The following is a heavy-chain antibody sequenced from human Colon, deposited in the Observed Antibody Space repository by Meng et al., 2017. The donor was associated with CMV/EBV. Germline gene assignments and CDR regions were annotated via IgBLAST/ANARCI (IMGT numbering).Heavy chain of an antibody. Sequence: TFREPPPHRVTPTHTLPLTCTFSGLSPPTTGAGWAWVRQPPGKAPELLALSHWDDDKRYSPSLKNRLNITKDTSKNQVVLSMTDLDPADTGTFYCARHSLTILTDWGQGALVTVSS. D-gene: IGHD2-8*02. V-gene: IGHV2-5*02. CDR1: GLSPPTTGAG. J-gene: IGHJ4*02. CDR2: SHWDDDK. CDR3: ARHSLTILTD.